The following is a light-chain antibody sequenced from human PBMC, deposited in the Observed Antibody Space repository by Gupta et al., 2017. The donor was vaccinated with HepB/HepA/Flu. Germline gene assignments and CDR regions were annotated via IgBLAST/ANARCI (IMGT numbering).Light chain of an antibody. J-gene: IGKJ4*01. CDR1: EDITNY. CDR2: DAS. Sequence: DIQMTQSPSSLSASVGDRVTITCQASEDITNYLNWYQQIPGKAPNLLMYDASNLNAGVPSRFSGSGSETDFTLTINNLQPEDSATYYCHHYHSIGLTFGGGTMVEI. CDR3: HHYHSIGLT. V-gene: IGKV1-33*01.